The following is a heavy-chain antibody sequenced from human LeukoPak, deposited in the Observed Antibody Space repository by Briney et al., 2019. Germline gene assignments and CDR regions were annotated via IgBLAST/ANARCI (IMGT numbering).Heavy chain of an antibody. Sequence: ASVKVSCKASGYTFTGYYMHWVRQAPGQGLEWMGRINPNSGGTSYAQKFQGRVTMTRDTSTSTVYMELSSLRSEDTAVYYCARDRVFQWGLTMYNWNYANWFDPWGQGTLVTVSS. CDR2: INPNSGGT. CDR1: GYTFTGYY. CDR3: ARDRVFQWGLTMYNWNYANWFDP. D-gene: IGHD1-7*01. V-gene: IGHV1-2*06. J-gene: IGHJ5*02.